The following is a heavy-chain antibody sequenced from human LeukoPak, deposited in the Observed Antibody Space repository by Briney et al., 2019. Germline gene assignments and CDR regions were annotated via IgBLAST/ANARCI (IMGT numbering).Heavy chain of an antibody. CDR3: ASYLDYYGSGSYYNGDY. V-gene: IGHV3-23*01. CDR2: ISSSGGST. Sequence: GGSLRLSCAASGFTFTSYAMSWVRQAPGKGLEWVSSISSSGGSTYYADSVKGRFTISRDNSKNTLYLQMNSLRAEDTAVYYCASYLDYYGSGSYYNGDYWGQGTLVTVSS. J-gene: IGHJ4*02. CDR1: GFTFTSYA. D-gene: IGHD3-10*01.